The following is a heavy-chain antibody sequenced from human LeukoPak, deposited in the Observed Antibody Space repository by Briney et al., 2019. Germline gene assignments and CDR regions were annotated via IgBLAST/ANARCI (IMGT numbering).Heavy chain of an antibody. Sequence: GGSLRLSCAASGFTFSSYGMSWVRQAPGKGLEWVSAISGSGGSTYYADSVKGRFTISRDNSKNTLYLQMNSLRAEDTAVYYCAKPVGSGSYPRNWFDPWGQGTLVTVSS. CDR1: GFTFSSYG. V-gene: IGHV3-23*01. D-gene: IGHD3-10*01. J-gene: IGHJ5*02. CDR2: ISGSGGST. CDR3: AKPVGSGSYPRNWFDP.